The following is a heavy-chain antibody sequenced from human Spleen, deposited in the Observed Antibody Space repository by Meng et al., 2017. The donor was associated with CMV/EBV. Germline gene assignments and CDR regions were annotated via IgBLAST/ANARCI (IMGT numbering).Heavy chain of an antibody. CDR1: GFTFDDYA. D-gene: IGHD5-18*01. Sequence: GGSLRLSCAASGFTFDDYAMHWVRQAPGKGLEWVSGISWNSGSIGYADSVKGRFTISRDNAKNSLYLQMNSLRGEDTAVYYCARGLTWTWKQQWFDYWGQGTLVTVSS. J-gene: IGHJ4*02. V-gene: IGHV3-9*01. CDR2: ISWNSGSI. CDR3: ARGLTWTWKQQWFDY.